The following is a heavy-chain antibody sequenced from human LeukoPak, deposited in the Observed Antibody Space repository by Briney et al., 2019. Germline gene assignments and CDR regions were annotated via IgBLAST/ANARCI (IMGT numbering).Heavy chain of an antibody. Sequence: GGSLRLSCAASGFTFSNYAMSWVRQTPAKGLECVSVVTGSGGDTYYTGSVNGRFTISRDNSKNTLYLQMNSLRAEDTAVYYCARGTLEHCSGASCYPLDSWGQGTLVTVSS. D-gene: IGHD2-15*01. CDR1: GFTFSNYA. J-gene: IGHJ5*01. CDR3: ARGTLEHCSGASCYPLDS. CDR2: VTGSGGDT. V-gene: IGHV3-23*01.